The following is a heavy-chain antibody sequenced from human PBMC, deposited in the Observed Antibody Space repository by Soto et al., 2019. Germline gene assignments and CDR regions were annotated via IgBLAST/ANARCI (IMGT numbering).Heavy chain of an antibody. CDR3: AKYGREATVTTGPYYYMDV. V-gene: IGHV3-23*01. CDR1: GFTFSSYA. Sequence: GGSLRLSCAASGFTFSSYAMSWVRQAPGKGLEWVSAISGSGGSTYYADSVKGRFTISRDNSKNTLYLQMNSLRAEDTAVYYCAKYGREATVTTGPYYYMDVWGKGTTVTVSS. J-gene: IGHJ6*03. CDR2: ISGSGGST. D-gene: IGHD4-4*01.